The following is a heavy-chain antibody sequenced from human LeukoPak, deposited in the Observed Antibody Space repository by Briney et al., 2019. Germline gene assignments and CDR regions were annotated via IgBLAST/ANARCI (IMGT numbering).Heavy chain of an antibody. J-gene: IGHJ4*02. V-gene: IGHV1-46*01. D-gene: IGHD6-19*01. Sequence: ASVKVSCKASGYTFTSYYMDWVRQAPGQGLEWMGIINPSGGNTSYAQKFQGRVTMTRDTSTSTVYMELSSLRSEDTAVYYCARAAAVAGYDYWGQGTLVTVSS. CDR3: ARAAAVAGYDY. CDR2: INPSGGNT. CDR1: GYTFTSYY.